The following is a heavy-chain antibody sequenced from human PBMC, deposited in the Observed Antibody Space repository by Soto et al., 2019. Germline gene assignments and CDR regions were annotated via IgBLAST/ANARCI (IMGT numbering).Heavy chain of an antibody. CDR1: GGSISSYH. CDR2: IYYSGST. D-gene: IGHD4-17*01. Sequence: PSETLSLTCTVSGGSISSYHWSWIRQPPGKGLEWIGYIYYSGSTNYNPSLKSRVTISVDTSKNQFSLKLSSVTAAGTAVYYCARRYGASFDYWGQGTLVTVSS. V-gene: IGHV4-59*01. CDR3: ARRYGASFDY. J-gene: IGHJ4*02.